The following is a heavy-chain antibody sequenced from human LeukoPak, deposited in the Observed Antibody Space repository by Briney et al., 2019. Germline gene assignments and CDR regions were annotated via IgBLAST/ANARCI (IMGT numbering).Heavy chain of an antibody. CDR3: ARVYPDYGGNSYGIMDV. CDR2: MNPNSSNT. V-gene: IGHV1-8*01. CDR1: GYTFTSYD. Sequence: GASVKVSCKASGYTFTSYDINWVRQATGQGLEWMGWMNPNSSNTGYAQKFQGRVTMTRNTSISTAYMELSSLRSEDTAVYYCARVYPDYGGNSYGIMDVWGQGTTVTVSS. J-gene: IGHJ6*02. D-gene: IGHD4-23*01.